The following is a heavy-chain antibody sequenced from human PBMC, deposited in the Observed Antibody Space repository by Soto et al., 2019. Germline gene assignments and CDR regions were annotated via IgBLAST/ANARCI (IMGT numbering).Heavy chain of an antibody. J-gene: IGHJ3*02. CDR1: GYSFTSYW. CDR2: IYPGDSDT. CDR3: ARNRRNVPVGAMLAFDI. D-gene: IGHD1-26*01. V-gene: IGHV5-51*01. Sequence: GESLKISCNGSGYSFTSYWIGWVRQMPGKGLEWMGIIYPGDSDTRYSPSFQGQVTISADKSISTAYLQWSSLKASDTAMYYCARNRRNVPVGAMLAFDIWGQVTMVTV.